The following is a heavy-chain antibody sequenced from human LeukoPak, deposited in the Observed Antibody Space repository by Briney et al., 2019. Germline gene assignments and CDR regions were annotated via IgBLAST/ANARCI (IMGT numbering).Heavy chain of an antibody. V-gene: IGHV1-2*02. Sequence: ASVNVSFKASGYTFTVYYMHWVRQAPGQGLEWMGWINPNSGGTNYAQKFQGRVTMTRDTSISTAYMELSRLRSDDTAVYYCAREIRKDSSSDYWGQGTLVTVSS. CDR1: GYTFTVYY. D-gene: IGHD6-6*01. CDR3: AREIRKDSSSDY. CDR2: INPNSGGT. J-gene: IGHJ4*02.